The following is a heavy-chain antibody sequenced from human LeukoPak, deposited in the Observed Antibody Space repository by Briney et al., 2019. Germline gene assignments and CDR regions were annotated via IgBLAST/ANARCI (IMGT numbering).Heavy chain of an antibody. CDR2: INHSGST. Sequence: SETLSLTCAVYGGSFSGYYWSWIRQPPGKGLEWIGEINHSGSTNYNPSLKSRVTISVDTSKNQFSLKLSSVTAADTAVYYCARRRITMIVVVITTPEDAFDIWGQGTMVTVSS. J-gene: IGHJ3*02. CDR1: GGSFSGYY. CDR3: ARRRITMIVVVITTPEDAFDI. D-gene: IGHD3-22*01. V-gene: IGHV4-34*01.